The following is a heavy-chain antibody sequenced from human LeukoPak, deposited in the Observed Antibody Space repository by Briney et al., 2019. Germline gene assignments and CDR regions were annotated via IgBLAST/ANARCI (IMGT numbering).Heavy chain of an antibody. CDR2: IYYSGST. CDR1: GGSTSSSSYY. J-gene: IGHJ4*02. CDR3: ARDIAARIGYFDY. V-gene: IGHV4-39*07. Sequence: SETLSLTCTVSGGSTSSSSYYWGWIRQPPGKGLEWIGSIYYSGSTYYNPSLKSRVTISVDTSKNQFSLKLSSVTAADTAVYYCARDIAARIGYFDYWGQGTLVTVSS. D-gene: IGHD6-25*01.